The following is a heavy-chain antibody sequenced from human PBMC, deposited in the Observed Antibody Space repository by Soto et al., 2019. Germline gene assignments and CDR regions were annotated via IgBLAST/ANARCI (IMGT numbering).Heavy chain of an antibody. D-gene: IGHD2-15*01. CDR3: ARSSSCGGGSCNRDKWFDP. Sequence: QVQLVQSGAEVKKPGASVKVSCKGSGYTFSSYGITWVRQVPGQGLEWMGWTSAYNGNRNHAQNLQGRVIMTTDTCTSRAVLELRGLRSDDRAAYFYARSSSCGGGSCNRDKWFDPWGQGTPVTVSS. CDR1: GYTFSSYG. V-gene: IGHV1-18*01. CDR2: TSAYNGNR. J-gene: IGHJ5*02.